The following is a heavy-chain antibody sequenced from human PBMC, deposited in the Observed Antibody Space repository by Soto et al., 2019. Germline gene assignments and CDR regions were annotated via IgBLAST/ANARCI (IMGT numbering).Heavy chain of an antibody. CDR2: IYPGDSDT. D-gene: IGHD3-10*01. V-gene: IGHV5-51*01. J-gene: IGHJ3*01. CDR3: ARLPGVRGVFDGFNV. Sequence: GESQKISCKGSGYSFAGYWLGWVRQMPGKGLDWMGVIYPGDSDTRYSPSFHGQVTISADKSISTAYLQWSSLKASDTAMYFCARLPGVRGVFDGFNVWGQGTMVTVSS. CDR1: GYSFAGYW.